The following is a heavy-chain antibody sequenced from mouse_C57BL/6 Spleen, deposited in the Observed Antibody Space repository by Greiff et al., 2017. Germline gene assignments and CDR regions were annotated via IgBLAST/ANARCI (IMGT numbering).Heavy chain of an antibody. CDR3: ATCGIVRIFGN. Sequence: EVKLVESGAELVRPGASVKLSCTASGFNIKDDYMHWVKQRPEQGLEWIGWIDPENGDTEYASKFQGKATITADTSSNTAYPQLSSLTSEDTAVYYSATCGIVRIFGNWGQGATLTVSS. V-gene: IGHV14-4*01. J-gene: IGHJ2*01. CDR2: IDPENGDT. D-gene: IGHD2-12*01. CDR1: GFNIKDDY.